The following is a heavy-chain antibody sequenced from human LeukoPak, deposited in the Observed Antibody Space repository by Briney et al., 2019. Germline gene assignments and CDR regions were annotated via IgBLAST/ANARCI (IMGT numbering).Heavy chain of an antibody. Sequence: NPSETLSLTCAVYGGSFSGYYWCWIRQPPGKGLEWIGEINHSGSTNYNPSLKSRVTISVDTSKNQFSLKLSSVTAADTAVYYCARGGYYDILTGYTDWGQGTLVTVSS. CDR2: INHSGST. V-gene: IGHV4-34*01. J-gene: IGHJ4*02. CDR1: GGSFSGYY. D-gene: IGHD3-9*01. CDR3: ARGGYYDILTGYTD.